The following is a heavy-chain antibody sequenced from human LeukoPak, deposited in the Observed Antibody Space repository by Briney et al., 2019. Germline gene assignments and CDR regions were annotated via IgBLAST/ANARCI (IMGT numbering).Heavy chain of an antibody. CDR2: IYYSGST. Sequence: SETLSLTCTVSGSSISSYYWSWIRQPPGKGLEWIGYIYYSGSTNYNPSLKSRVTISVDTSKNQFSLKLSSVTAADTAVYYCARAYCSGGSCYDYWGQGTLVTVSS. V-gene: IGHV4-59*01. CDR1: GSSISSYY. CDR3: ARAYCSGGSCYDY. J-gene: IGHJ4*02. D-gene: IGHD2-15*01.